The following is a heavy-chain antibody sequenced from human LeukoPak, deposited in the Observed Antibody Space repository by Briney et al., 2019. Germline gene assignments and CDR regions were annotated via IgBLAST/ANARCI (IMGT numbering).Heavy chain of an antibody. CDR3: ARHVVGATVYYFDY. CDR1: GGSISSSSYY. Sequence: SETLSLTCTVSGGSISSSSYYWGWIRQPPGKGLEWIGSIYYSGSTYYNPSLKSRVTISVDTSKNQFSLKLSSVTAADTAVYCCARHVVGATVYYFDYWGQGTLVTVSS. CDR2: IYYSGST. J-gene: IGHJ4*02. V-gene: IGHV4-39*01. D-gene: IGHD1-26*01.